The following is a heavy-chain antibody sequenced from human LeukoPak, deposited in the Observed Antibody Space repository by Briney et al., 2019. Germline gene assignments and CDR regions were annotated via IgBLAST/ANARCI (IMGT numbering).Heavy chain of an antibody. CDR2: ISSSSSYT. Sequence: PGGSLRLSCAASGFTFSDYYMSWIRQAPGKGLEWVSYISSSSSYTNYADSVKGRFTISRDDAKNSLYLQMNSLRAEDTALYYCARESMITVVLRFDQYGMDVWGQGTTVTVSS. CDR3: ARESMITVVLRFDQYGMDV. V-gene: IGHV3-11*06. CDR1: GFTFSDYY. J-gene: IGHJ6*02. D-gene: IGHD3-22*01.